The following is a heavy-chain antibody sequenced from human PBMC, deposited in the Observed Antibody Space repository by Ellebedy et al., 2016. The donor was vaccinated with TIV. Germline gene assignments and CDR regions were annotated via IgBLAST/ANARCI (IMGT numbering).Heavy chain of an antibody. CDR2: IYYSGST. Sequence: GSLRLSCTVSGGSISSSSYYWGWIRQPPGKGLEWIGSIYYSGSTYYNPSLKRRVTISVDTSKNQFSLKLSSVTAADTAVYYCARQEQWLGYFDYWGQGTLVTVSS. CDR3: ARQEQWLGYFDY. CDR1: GGSISSSSYY. D-gene: IGHD6-19*01. J-gene: IGHJ4*02. V-gene: IGHV4-39*01.